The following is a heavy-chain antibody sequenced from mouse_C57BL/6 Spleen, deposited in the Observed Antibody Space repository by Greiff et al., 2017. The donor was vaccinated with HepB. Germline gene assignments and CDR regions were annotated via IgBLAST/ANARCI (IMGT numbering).Heavy chain of an antibody. CDR1: GYTFTDYN. V-gene: IGHV1-18*01. Sequence: EVKLQESGPELVKPGASVKIPCKASGYTFTDYNMDWVKQSHGKSLEWIGDINPNNGGTIYNQKFKGKATLTVDKSSSTAYMELRSLTSEDTAVYYCARSDGSSYGFDYWGQGTTLTVSS. CDR2: INPNNGGT. CDR3: ARSDGSSYGFDY. D-gene: IGHD1-1*01. J-gene: IGHJ2*01.